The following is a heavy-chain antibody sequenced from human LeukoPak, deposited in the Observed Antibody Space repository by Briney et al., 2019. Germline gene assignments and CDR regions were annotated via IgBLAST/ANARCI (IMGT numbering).Heavy chain of an antibody. V-gene: IGHV4-30-4*01. CDR1: GGSISSGDYY. J-gene: IGHJ4*02. CDR3: ARAPTLLSHRRFDY. CDR2: IYYSGST. Sequence: SETLSLTCTVSGGSISSGDYYWSWTRQPPGKGLEWIGYIYYSGSTYYNPSLKSRVTISVDTSKNQFSLKLSSVTAADTAVYYCARAPTLLSHRRFDYWGQGTLVTVSS. D-gene: IGHD3-10*01.